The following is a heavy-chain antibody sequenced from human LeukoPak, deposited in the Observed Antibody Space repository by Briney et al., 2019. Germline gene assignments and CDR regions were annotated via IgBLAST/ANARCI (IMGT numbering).Heavy chain of an antibody. Sequence: GGSLRLSCAASRFTFSSYAMSWVRQAPGKGLEWVSAISGSGGSTYYADSVKGRFTISRDNSKNTLYLQMNSLRAEGTAVYYCAKDRRVYYGSGSYYPRDYWGQGTLVTVSS. J-gene: IGHJ4*02. V-gene: IGHV3-23*01. CDR1: RFTFSSYA. CDR3: AKDRRVYYGSGSYYPRDY. D-gene: IGHD3-10*01. CDR2: ISGSGGST.